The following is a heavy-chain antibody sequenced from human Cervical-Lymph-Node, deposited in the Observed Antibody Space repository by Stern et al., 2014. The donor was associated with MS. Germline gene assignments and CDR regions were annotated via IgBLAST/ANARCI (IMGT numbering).Heavy chain of an antibody. CDR2: ISHDGNNQ. CDR1: GFIFSTYG. Sequence: QVQLVESGGGVVQPGRSLRLSCTASGFIFSTYGMPWVRQAPGTGLEWGALISHDGNNQYYADSVKGRFTISRDNSKNTLHLQMNSLRPEDSALYYCAKITVAGATSADSWGQGTLVTVSS. V-gene: IGHV3-30*18. CDR3: AKITVAGATSADS. D-gene: IGHD1-26*01. J-gene: IGHJ4*02.